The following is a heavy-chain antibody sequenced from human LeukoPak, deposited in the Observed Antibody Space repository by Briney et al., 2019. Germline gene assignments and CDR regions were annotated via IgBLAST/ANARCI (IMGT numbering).Heavy chain of an antibody. V-gene: IGHV3-20*04. Sequence: PGGSLRLSCAASGGTTDDYGMSWVRQAPGKGLEWVSGINWDGTNTYYAESVKGRFTISRDSAEKSLYLQMNSLRVDDTAFYYCEKDLSSNWYSFDYWGQGTLVTVSS. J-gene: IGHJ4*02. CDR2: INWDGTNT. CDR3: EKDLSSNWYSFDY. CDR1: GGTTDDYG. D-gene: IGHD6-13*01.